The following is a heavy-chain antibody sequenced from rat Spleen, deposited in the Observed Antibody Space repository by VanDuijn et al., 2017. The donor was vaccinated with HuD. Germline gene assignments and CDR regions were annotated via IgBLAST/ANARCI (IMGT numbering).Heavy chain of an antibody. J-gene: IGHJ2*01. CDR3: SRGGATRFDY. Sequence: EVELVESGGGLVQPGTSLKLSCVTSGFTFNNYWLSWVRQTPGKGLDWVASITKDGGSLFYRDSVKVRFTVSRDNEQNILYLQMDSLRSEDTATYYCSRGGATRFDYWGQGVMVTVSS. CDR2: ITKDGGSL. V-gene: IGHV5-31*01. D-gene: IGHD1-11*01. CDR1: GFTFNNYW.